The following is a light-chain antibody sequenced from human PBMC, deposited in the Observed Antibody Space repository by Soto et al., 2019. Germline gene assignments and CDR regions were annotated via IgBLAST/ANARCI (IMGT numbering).Light chain of an antibody. CDR2: DAS. CDR1: QSVSSSY. Sequence: EIVLTQSPGILSLSPGERATLSCRASQSVSSSYLAWYQQKPGQAPRLLIYDASSRATGIPDRFSGSGSGTDFTLTIGRLEPEDFAMYYCQQYGTSPWTFGQGTKVEIE. CDR3: QQYGTSPWT. J-gene: IGKJ1*01. V-gene: IGKV3-20*01.